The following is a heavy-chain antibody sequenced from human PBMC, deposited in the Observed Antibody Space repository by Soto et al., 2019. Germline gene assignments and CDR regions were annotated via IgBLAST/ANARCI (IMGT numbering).Heavy chain of an antibody. V-gene: IGHV1-2*02. Sequence: ASVKVSCKASGYTFTGYYVHWVREAPGQGLEWMGWINPETGGTSYAQKFQGRVTLSRDTSINTAYLELSRLRFDDAAVYFCARERYQVISDGMVVWCQWNTGTF. CDR3: ARERYQVISDGMVV. J-gene: IGHJ6*02. CDR1: GYTFTGYY. CDR2: INPETGGT. D-gene: IGHD2-2*01.